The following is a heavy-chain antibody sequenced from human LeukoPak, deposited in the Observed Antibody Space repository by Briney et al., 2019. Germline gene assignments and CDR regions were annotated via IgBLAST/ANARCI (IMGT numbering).Heavy chain of an antibody. V-gene: IGHV4-4*07. CDR3: ARVALPVYSTGEPNGAFDI. Sequence: SETLSLTCTVSGGSISSYYWSWLRQPAGKGLEWLGRIYTSGSTNYNPSLKSRVTMSVDTSKNQFSLKLSSVTAADTAVYYCARVALPVYSTGEPNGAFDIWGQGTMVTVSS. D-gene: IGHD6-25*01. CDR1: GGSISSYY. CDR2: IYTSGST. J-gene: IGHJ3*02.